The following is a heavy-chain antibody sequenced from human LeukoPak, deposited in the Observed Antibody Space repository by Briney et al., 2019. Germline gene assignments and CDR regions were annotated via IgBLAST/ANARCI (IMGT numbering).Heavy chain of an antibody. CDR1: GDSVSSNSAA. Sequence: SQTLSLTCAISGDSVSSNSAAWHWIRQSPSRGLEWLGRTYYRSKWYNDYAVSVKSRITINPDTSKNQFSLQLNSVTPEDTAVYYCARSNRVVVVAATIGYYYYGMDVWGQGTTVTVSS. CDR3: ARSNRVVVVAATIGYYYYGMDV. J-gene: IGHJ6*02. V-gene: IGHV6-1*01. D-gene: IGHD2-15*01. CDR2: TYYRSKWYN.